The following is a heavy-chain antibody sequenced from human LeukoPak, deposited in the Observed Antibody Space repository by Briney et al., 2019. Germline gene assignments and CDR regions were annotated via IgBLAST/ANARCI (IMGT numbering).Heavy chain of an antibody. J-gene: IGHJ6*03. CDR1: GYTFTGYY. CDR3: ARLGGIAVAATPYYYYYMDA. CDR2: INPNSGGT. Sequence: ASVKVSCKASGYTFTGYYMHWVRQAPGQGLEWMGWINPNSGGTNYAQKFQGRVTMTRDTSISTAYMELSRLRSDDTAVYYCARLGGIAVAATPYYYYYMDAWGKGTTVTVSS. D-gene: IGHD6-19*01. V-gene: IGHV1-2*02.